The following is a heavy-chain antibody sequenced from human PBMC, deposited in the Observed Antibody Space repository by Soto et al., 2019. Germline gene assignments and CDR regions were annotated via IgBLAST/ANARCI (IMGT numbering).Heavy chain of an antibody. J-gene: IGHJ5*02. V-gene: IGHV1-8*01. CDR1: GYTFTSYD. D-gene: IGHD3-10*01. CDR2: MNPNSGNT. Sequence: ASVKVSCKASGYTFTSYDINWVRQATGQGLEWMGWMNPNSGNTGYAQKFQGRVTMTRNTSISTAYMELSSLRSEDTAVYYCARGTRTYYYGSGSWTSWGQGTLVTVSS. CDR3: ARGTRTYYYGSGSWTS.